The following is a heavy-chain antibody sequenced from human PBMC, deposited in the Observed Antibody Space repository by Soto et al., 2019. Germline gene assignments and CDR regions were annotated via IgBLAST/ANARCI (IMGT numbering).Heavy chain of an antibody. J-gene: IGHJ4*02. Sequence: SVKVSCKASGGSFSNFGISWVRQAPGQGLEWMGGIVPVFGRPNYAQRFRGRLTITADESTSTGYVELISLRSDDTAVYYCAREGSGYNFWGQGTQVTVSS. D-gene: IGHD5-12*01. CDR3: AREGSGYNF. CDR1: GGSFSNFG. CDR2: IVPVFGRP. V-gene: IGHV1-69*13.